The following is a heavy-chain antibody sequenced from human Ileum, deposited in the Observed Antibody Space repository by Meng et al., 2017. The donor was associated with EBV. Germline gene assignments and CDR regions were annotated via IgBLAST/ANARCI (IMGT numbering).Heavy chain of an antibody. V-gene: IGHV4-34*01. CDR3: ARGFYTYGSSCFDY. CDR1: GWFFSGYY. J-gene: IGHJ4*02. CDR2: INHSGST. D-gene: IGHD6-13*01. Sequence: VQLQQWGAGLLNHSEPLSLTCAVYGWFFSGYYWTWICQPPGKGLEWIGEINHSGSTNYNPSLKSRVTISVAKNQFSLKLSSVTAADTAVYYCARGFYTYGSSCFDYWGQGTLVTVSS.